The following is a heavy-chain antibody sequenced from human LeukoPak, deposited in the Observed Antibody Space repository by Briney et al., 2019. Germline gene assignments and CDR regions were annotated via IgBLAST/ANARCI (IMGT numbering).Heavy chain of an antibody. V-gene: IGHV1-46*01. J-gene: IGHJ4*02. CDR2: INPSGGSA. CDR1: GYTFTSYY. Sequence: ASVKVSCKASGYTFTSYYMHWVRQAPGQGLEWMGIINPSGGSASYAQKFQGRVTMTRDMSTSTVYMELSSLRSEDTAVYYCARDTDYCSGGSCYGYSYGLGGVFDYWGQGTLVTVSS. CDR3: ARDTDYCSGGSCYGYSYGLGGVFDY. D-gene: IGHD2-15*01.